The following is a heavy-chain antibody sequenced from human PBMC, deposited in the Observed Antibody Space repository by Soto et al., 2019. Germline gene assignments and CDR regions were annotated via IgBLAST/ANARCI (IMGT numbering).Heavy chain of an antibody. J-gene: IGHJ5*02. V-gene: IGHV4-59*01. CDR3: ARDGAVAGTDVRDPPRWFDP. CDR1: GGSISSYY. D-gene: IGHD6-19*01. Sequence: SETLSLTCTVSGGSISSYYWSWIRQPPGKGLEWIGYIYYSGSTNYNPSLKSRVTISVDTSKNQFSLKLSSVTAADTAVYYCARDGAVAGTDVRDPPRWFDPWGQGTLVTVSS. CDR2: IYYSGST.